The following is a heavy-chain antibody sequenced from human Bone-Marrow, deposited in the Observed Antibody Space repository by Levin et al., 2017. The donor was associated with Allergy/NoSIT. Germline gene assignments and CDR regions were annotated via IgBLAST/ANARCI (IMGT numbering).Heavy chain of an antibody. J-gene: IGHJ4*02. D-gene: IGHD2-15*01. Sequence: GESLKISCKASGYSFTTYAIDWVRQAPGQGLEWMGWINTNTGNPTYAQGLTGRFVFSLDTSVSTAYLQISSLKAEDSAVYYCAREKLGYCGGGTCNGPYFDYWGQGSLVTVSS. CDR2: INTNTGNP. CDR1: GYSFTTYA. V-gene: IGHV7-4-1*02. CDR3: AREKLGYCGGGTCNGPYFDY.